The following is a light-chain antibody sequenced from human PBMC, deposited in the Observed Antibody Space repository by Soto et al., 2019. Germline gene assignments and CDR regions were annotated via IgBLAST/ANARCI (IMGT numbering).Light chain of an antibody. J-gene: IGLJ7*01. CDR3: SSYTKADIYV. V-gene: IGLV2-18*02. Sequence: QSALTQPPSVSGSPGQSVTISCTGTGSDVGRYNRVSWYQQPPGTAPKLIIYEVSYRPSGVPDRFSGPKSGNAASLTISGLRAEDEADYYCSSYTKADIYVFGSGTQLTVL. CDR1: GSDVGRYNR. CDR2: EVS.